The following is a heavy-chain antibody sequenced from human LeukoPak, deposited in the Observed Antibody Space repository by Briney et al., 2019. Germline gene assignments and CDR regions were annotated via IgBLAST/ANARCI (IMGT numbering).Heavy chain of an antibody. CDR3: ARVPGGSGSYYATFDY. CDR1: GYTFTSYA. V-gene: IGHV1-3*01. J-gene: IGHJ4*02. D-gene: IGHD3-10*01. CDR2: IIAGNGNT. Sequence: ASVKVSCKASGYTFTSYAVHWVRQAPGQRLEWMGRIIAGNGNTKYSQKFQGRVTITRDTSASTAYMELSSLRSEDTAVYYCARVPGGSGSYYATFDYWGQGTLVTVSS.